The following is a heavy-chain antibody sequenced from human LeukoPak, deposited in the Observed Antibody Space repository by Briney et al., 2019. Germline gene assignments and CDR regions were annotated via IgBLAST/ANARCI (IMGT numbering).Heavy chain of an antibody. CDR2: INHSGSN. D-gene: IGHD6-13*01. V-gene: IGHV4-34*01. CDR1: GVSFSGYY. Sequence: SETLSLTCAVYGVSFSGYYWSWIRQPPGKGLEWIGEINHSGSNNYNPSLKSRVTISVDTSKNQFSLKLSSVTAADTAVYYCARGKRWQQLGAFDIWGQGTMVTVSS. CDR3: ARGKRWQQLGAFDI. J-gene: IGHJ3*02.